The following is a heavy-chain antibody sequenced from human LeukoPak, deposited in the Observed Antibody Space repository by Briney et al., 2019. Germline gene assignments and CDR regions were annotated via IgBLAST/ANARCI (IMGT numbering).Heavy chain of an antibody. V-gene: IGHV3-7*04. Sequence: GGSLRLSCAASGFTFSSYWMNWARQAPGKGLEWVASINHNGNVNYYVDSVKGRFTISRDNAKNSLYLQMNSLRAEDTAVYYCARGAGYSYADWGQGTLVTVSS. CDR1: GFTFSSYW. CDR3: ARGAGYSYAD. D-gene: IGHD5-18*01. CDR2: INHNGNVN. J-gene: IGHJ4*02.